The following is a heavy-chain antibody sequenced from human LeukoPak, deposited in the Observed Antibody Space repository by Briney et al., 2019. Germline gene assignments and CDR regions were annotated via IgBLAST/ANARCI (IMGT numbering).Heavy chain of an antibody. CDR2: IYTSGST. V-gene: IGHV4-4*07. CDR1: GGSISSYY. CDR3: AREGTAAGTARSFDY. D-gene: IGHD6-13*01. J-gene: IGHJ4*02. Sequence: PSETLSLTCTVSGGSISSYYWSWIRQPAGKGLEWIGRIYTSGSTNYNPSLKGRVTMSVDTSKNQFSLKLSSVTAADTAVYYCAREGTAAGTARSFDYWGQGTLVTVSS.